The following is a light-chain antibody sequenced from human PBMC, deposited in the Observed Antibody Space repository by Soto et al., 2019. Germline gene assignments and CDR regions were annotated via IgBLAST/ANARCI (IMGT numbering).Light chain of an antibody. J-gene: IGKJ5*01. CDR3: QQYNNWPPIT. CDR2: GAS. V-gene: IGKV3-15*01. Sequence: EIVMTQSPATLSVSPGQRATLSGRASPSVSSNLAWSQQKPGPAHRLLIYGASTRSTGIPHRFSGSGSGTEFTLTLSSLQSQDFAVYYCQQYNNWPPITVGQGTRLEIK. CDR1: PSVSSN.